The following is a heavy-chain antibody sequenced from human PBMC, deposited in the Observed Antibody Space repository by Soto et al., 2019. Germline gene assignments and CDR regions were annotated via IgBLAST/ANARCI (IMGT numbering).Heavy chain of an antibody. D-gene: IGHD3-9*01. CDR1: GFTFSTSW. CDR3: ARDLNYGVSTVYYEVFDT. CDR2: MKGDGSKE. J-gene: IGHJ3*02. V-gene: IGHV3-7*01. Sequence: VQLVESGGGLVQPGGSLRLSCLASGFTFSTSWMTWVRQAPGKGLEWVANMKGDGSKENYVDSVKGRFTISRDNAKNSLFLQMNSLRDEDTALYHCARDLNYGVSTVYYEVFDTWGQGTMVTVSP.